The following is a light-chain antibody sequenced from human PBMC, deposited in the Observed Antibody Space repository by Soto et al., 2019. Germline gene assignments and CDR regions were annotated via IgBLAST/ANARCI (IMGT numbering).Light chain of an antibody. CDR2: ATS. J-gene: IGKJ5*01. CDR1: QGINHY. V-gene: IGKV1-27*01. Sequence: DIQMTQSPSSLSASLGDRVTITCRASQGINHYLAWFQQKPGKVPKLLIYATSTLQSGVPSRFSGSGSGTDFTLTISSLQPEDVATYYCQKYNSAPLITFGQGTRLEIK. CDR3: QKYNSAPLIT.